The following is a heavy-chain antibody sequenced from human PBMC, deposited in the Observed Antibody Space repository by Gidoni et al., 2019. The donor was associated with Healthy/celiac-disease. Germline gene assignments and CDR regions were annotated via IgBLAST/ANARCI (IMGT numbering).Heavy chain of an antibody. Sequence: QVQLQESGPGLVKPSQTLSLTCPASGGPSSSRRHYRCWTRQPAGTGLEWIGRFYPRGSTNYNPSLKSQVTISVDTSKNQFSRKLSSVTAADTAVYYCARESYDSSGYYYPGAFDIWGQGTMVTVSS. CDR3: ARESYDSSGYYYPGAFDI. V-gene: IGHV4-61*02. CDR1: GGPSSSRRHY. J-gene: IGHJ3*02. D-gene: IGHD3-22*01. CDR2: FYPRGST.